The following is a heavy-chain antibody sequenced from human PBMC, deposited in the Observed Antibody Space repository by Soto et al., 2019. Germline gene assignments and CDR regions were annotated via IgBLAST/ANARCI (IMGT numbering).Heavy chain of an antibody. CDR1: GGTFSSYA. V-gene: IGHV1-69*05. Sequence: QVQLVQSGAEVKKPGSSVKVSCKASGGTFSSYAISWVRQAPGQGLEWMGGIIPIFGTANYAQKFQGRVXXXXXXXXXXXXXXXXXXXXXXXXXXXXXXXXXXXXXXXDDYWGQGTLVTVSS. J-gene: IGHJ4*02. CDR3: XXXXXXXXXXXDDY. CDR2: IIPIFGTA.